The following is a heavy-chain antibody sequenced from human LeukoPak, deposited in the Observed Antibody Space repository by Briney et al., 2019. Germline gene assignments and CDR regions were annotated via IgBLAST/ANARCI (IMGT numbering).Heavy chain of an antibody. J-gene: IGHJ2*01. Sequence: SETLSLTCTVSGGSIRSYYWSWIRQPPGKGLEWVGYIYYSGSTNYNPSLKSRVTISVDTSKNQFSLKLSSVTAADTAVYYCARVYYSNSYDYWYFDLWGRGTLVTVSS. CDR2: IYYSGST. V-gene: IGHV4-59*01. D-gene: IGHD6-13*01. CDR1: GGSIRSYY. CDR3: ARVYYSNSYDYWYFDL.